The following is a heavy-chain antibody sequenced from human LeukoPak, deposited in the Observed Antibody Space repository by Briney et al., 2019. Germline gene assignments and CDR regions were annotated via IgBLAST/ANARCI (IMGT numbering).Heavy chain of an antibody. V-gene: IGHV1-18*01. CDR2: ISGYHGKT. CDR1: RYPFSKFV. J-gene: IGHJ3*02. D-gene: IGHD6-19*01. Sequence: ASLKISSTTSRYPFSKFVISCVREAPVHRVMWRGWISGYHGKTNYAQKLQGRVTMTTDTSTRTAYMELRSLRSDDTALYFCARDSPFLVPGRGDAFDIWGQGKMVTVSS. CDR3: ARDSPFLVPGRGDAFDI.